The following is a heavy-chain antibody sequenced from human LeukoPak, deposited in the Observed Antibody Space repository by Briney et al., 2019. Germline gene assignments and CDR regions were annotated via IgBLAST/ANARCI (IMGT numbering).Heavy chain of an antibody. Sequence: SETLSLTCTVSGXSISSYYWSWIRQPAGKGLEWIGRIYTSGSTNYNPSLKSRVTMSVDTSKNQFSLKLSSVTAADTAVYYCATRSVVVPAAINAFDIWGQGTMVTVSS. CDR2: IYTSGST. D-gene: IGHD2-2*01. V-gene: IGHV4-4*07. CDR1: GXSISSYY. CDR3: ATRSVVVPAAINAFDI. J-gene: IGHJ3*02.